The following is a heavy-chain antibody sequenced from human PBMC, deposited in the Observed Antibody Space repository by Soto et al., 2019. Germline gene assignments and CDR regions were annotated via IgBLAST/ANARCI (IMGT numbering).Heavy chain of an antibody. CDR2: IYYSGST. CDR3: ARGSGYSYGATDY. J-gene: IGHJ4*02. Sequence: SETLSLTCTVSGGSVSSGSYYWSWIRQPPGKGLEWIGYIYYSGSTNYNPSLKSRVTISVDTSKNQFSLKLSSVTAADTAVYYCARGSGYSYGATDYWGQGTLVTVSS. CDR1: GGSVSSGSYY. D-gene: IGHD5-18*01. V-gene: IGHV4-61*01.